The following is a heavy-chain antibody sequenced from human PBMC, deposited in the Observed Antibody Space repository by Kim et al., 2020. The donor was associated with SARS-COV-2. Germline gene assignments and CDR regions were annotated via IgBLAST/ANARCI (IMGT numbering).Heavy chain of an antibody. V-gene: IGHV3-7*01. J-gene: IGHJ5*02. CDR3: ARDIRGTWFDP. D-gene: IGHD3-16*01. Sequence: EKYFIDSVNGRITLSRDNAKNLLYLQMSALRAEDTAVYYCARDIRGTWFDPWGQGTLVTVSS. CDR2: EK.